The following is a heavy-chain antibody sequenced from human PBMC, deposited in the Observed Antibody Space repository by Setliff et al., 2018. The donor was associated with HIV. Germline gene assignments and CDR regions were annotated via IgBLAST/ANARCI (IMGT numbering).Heavy chain of an antibody. CDR1: GFSFNSYG. CDR3: AKDVEFFLVPDSSGYIDY. D-gene: IGHD3-22*01. CDR2: IWYDERNK. Sequence: GGSLRLSCTGYGFSFNSYGMHWVRQAPGKGLEWVALIWYDERNKYYGDSVKGRFTVSRDNTKNTLYLHMNGLGPEDTAVYYCAKDVEFFLVPDSSGYIDYWGQGTLVTVSS. V-gene: IGHV3-30*02. J-gene: IGHJ4*02.